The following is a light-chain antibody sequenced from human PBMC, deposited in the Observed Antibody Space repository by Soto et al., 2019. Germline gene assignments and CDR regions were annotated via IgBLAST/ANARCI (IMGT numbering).Light chain of an antibody. V-gene: IGLV3-1*01. CDR3: QAWDSSTAPWM. J-gene: IGLJ3*02. CDR1: KLGDKY. CDR2: QDS. Sequence: SYELTQPPSVSVSPGQTASITCSGDKLGDKYACWYQQKPGQSPVLVIYQDSKRPSGIPERFSGSNSGNTATLTISGTQAMDEADYYCQAWDSSTAPWMFGGGTKLTVL.